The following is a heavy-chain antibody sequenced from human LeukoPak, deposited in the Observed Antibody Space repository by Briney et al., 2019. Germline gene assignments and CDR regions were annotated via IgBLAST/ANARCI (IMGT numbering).Heavy chain of an antibody. V-gene: IGHV4-59*01. CDR2: IYYSGST. J-gene: IGHJ3*02. Sequence: SETLSLTCTVSGGSISSYYWSWIRQPPGEGLEWIGYIYYSGSTNYNPSLKSRVTISVDTSKNQFSLKLSSVTAADTAVYYCARGSVLRYFDWLPAGAFVIWGQGTMVTVSS. CDR3: ARGSVLRYFDWLPAGAFVI. CDR1: GGSISSYY. D-gene: IGHD3-9*01.